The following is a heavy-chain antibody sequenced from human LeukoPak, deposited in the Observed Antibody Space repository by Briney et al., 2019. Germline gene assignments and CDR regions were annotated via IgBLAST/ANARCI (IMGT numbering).Heavy chain of an antibody. Sequence: GGSLRLSCAASGFTFSNAWMCWVRQAPGKGLEWVGRIKSKTDGGTTDYAAPVKGRFTISRDDSKNTLYLQMNSLKTEDTAVYYCTTDQKENDYGDYGGFDYWGQGTLVTVSS. CDR2: IKSKTDGGTT. CDR3: TTDQKENDYGDYGGFDY. V-gene: IGHV3-15*01. D-gene: IGHD4-17*01. CDR1: GFTFSNAW. J-gene: IGHJ4*02.